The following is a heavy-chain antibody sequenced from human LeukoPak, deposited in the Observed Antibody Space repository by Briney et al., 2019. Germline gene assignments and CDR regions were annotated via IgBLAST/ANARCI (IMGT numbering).Heavy chain of an antibody. CDR1: GFTFSDYN. V-gene: IGHV3-20*04. Sequence: GGSLRLSCAASGFTFSDYNMNWVRQAPGKGLEWVSGINWNGGSTGYADSVKGRFTISRDNAKNSLYLQMNSLRAEDTALYYCARGGVINYFDYWGQGTLVTVSS. CDR2: INWNGGST. D-gene: IGHD3-10*01. J-gene: IGHJ4*02. CDR3: ARGGVINYFDY.